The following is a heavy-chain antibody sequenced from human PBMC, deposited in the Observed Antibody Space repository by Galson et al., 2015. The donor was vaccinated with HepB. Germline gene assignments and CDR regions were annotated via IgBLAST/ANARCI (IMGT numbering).Heavy chain of an antibody. Sequence: SLRLSCAASGFTFSSYAMHWVRQAPGKGLEWVAVILYDGSSKYYADSVKGRFTISRDNSKNTLYLQMNSLRAEDTAVYYCAREALWFGELGPDWFDPWGQGTLVTVSS. D-gene: IGHD3-10*01. CDR1: GFTFSSYA. CDR3: AREALWFGELGPDWFDP. J-gene: IGHJ5*02. V-gene: IGHV3-30-3*01. CDR2: ILYDGSSK.